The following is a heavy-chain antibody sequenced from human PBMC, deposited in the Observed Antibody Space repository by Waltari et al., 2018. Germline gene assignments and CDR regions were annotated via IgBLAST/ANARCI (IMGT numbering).Heavy chain of an antibody. CDR3: AGGLNGDYGHSSPFDP. CDR1: GFTFSSYS. V-gene: IGHV3-21*05. CDR2: ISKRRSNI. J-gene: IGHJ5*02. D-gene: IGHD4-17*01. Sequence: EVQLVESGGGLVKPGGSLRLSCAASGFTFSSYSMNWVRQAPGKGLEWGVVISKRRSNINHASVSKGRITMPRDNAKNLLYLQMNSLRGEETAVYYCAGGLNGDYGHSSPFDPWGQGTLVTVSS.